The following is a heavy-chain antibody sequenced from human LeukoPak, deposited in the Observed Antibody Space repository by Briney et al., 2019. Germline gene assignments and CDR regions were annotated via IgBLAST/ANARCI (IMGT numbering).Heavy chain of an antibody. J-gene: IGHJ4*02. CDR3: XXXXFGXXXXXFDY. Sequence: SETLSLTCAVYGGSFSGYYWSWIRQPPGKGLEWIVEINHSGSTXYXPXXXSRVTISVDTSKNQFSLKLSSVTAADTAVYYCXXXXFGXXXXXFDYWGQGTLVTVSS. V-gene: IGHV4-34*01. CDR1: GGSFSGYY. CDR2: INHSGST. D-gene: IGHD3-16*01.